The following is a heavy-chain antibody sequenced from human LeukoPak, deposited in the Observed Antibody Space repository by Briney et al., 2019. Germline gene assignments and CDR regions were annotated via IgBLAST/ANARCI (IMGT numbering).Heavy chain of an antibody. CDR1: GYTFTSYD. D-gene: IGHD3-10*01. CDR2: ISAYNGNT. V-gene: IGHV1-18*01. Sequence: ASVKVSCKASGYTFTSYDINWVRQAPGQGLEWMGWISAYNGNTNYAQKLQGRVTMTTDTSTSTAYMELRSLRSDDTAVYYCARDGPMVRGVIITSHNWFDPWGQGTLVTASS. J-gene: IGHJ5*02. CDR3: ARDGPMVRGVIITSHNWFDP.